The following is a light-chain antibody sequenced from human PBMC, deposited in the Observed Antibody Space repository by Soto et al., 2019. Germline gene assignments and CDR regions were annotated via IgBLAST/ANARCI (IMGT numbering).Light chain of an antibody. CDR3: SSFTTSNTWV. J-gene: IGLJ3*02. CDR2: EVS. CDR1: STDIGHYNY. V-gene: IGLV2-14*01. Sequence: QSALTQPASVSGSPGQSITISCSGGSTDIGHYNYVSWYQQHSGRAPKLMIYEVSNRPSGVSNRFSGSKSGNTASLTISGLQAEDEADYYCSSFTTSNTWVFGGGTKLTVL.